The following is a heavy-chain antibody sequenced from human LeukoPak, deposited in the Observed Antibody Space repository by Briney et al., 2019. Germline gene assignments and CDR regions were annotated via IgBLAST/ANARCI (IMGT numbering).Heavy chain of an antibody. V-gene: IGHV3-23*01. CDR3: AKAGTTFGVVILFDY. D-gene: IGHD3-3*01. CDR1: GFTFSSYA. J-gene: IGHJ4*02. Sequence: GGSLRLSCAASGFTFSSYAMSWVRQAPGMGLEWVSAISGSGDSTYYADSVKGRFTISRDNSKNTLYLQMNSLRAEDTAVYYCAKAGTTFGVVILFDYWGQGTLVTVSS. CDR2: ISGSGDST.